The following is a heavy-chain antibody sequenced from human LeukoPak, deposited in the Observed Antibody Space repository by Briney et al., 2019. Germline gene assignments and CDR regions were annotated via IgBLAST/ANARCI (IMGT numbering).Heavy chain of an antibody. CDR1: GGSFSGYY. D-gene: IGHD2-15*01. V-gene: IGHV4-34*01. CDR3: ARGYCSGGSCYSEFYMDV. CDR2: INHSGST. J-gene: IGHJ6*03. Sequence: SETLSLTCAVYGGSFSGYYWSWIRQPPGKGLEWIGEINHSGSTNYNPSLKSRVTISVDTSKNQFSLKLSSVTAADTAVYYCARGYCSGGSCYSEFYMDVWGKGTTVTVSS.